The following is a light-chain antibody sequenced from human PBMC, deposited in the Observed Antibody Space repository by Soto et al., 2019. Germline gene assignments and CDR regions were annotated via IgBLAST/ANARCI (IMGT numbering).Light chain of an antibody. J-gene: IGKJ4*01. CDR2: GAS. Sequence: EIVITHSAATLSVSPGERATLSCRASQSVSSNLAWYQQKPGQAPRLLIYGASTRATGIPARFSGSGSGTEFTLTISSLQSEDFAVYYCQQYNNWPRLTFGGGTKVDI. V-gene: IGKV3-15*01. CDR1: QSVSSN. CDR3: QQYNNWPRLT.